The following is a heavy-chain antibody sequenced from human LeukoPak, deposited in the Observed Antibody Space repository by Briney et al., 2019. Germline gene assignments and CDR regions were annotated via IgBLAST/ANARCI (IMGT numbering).Heavy chain of an antibody. CDR3: ARVAKERVGGVYYFDY. J-gene: IGHJ4*02. Sequence: GGSLRLSCAASGFTFSDYDMHWVRQAAGKGLEWVSAIGTAGDTYYTGSVKGRFTISRENAKNSLYLQMSSLRAGDTAVYYCARVAKERVGGVYYFDYWGQGTLVTVSS. CDR1: GFTFSDYD. V-gene: IGHV3-13*01. CDR2: IGTAGDT. D-gene: IGHD1-1*01.